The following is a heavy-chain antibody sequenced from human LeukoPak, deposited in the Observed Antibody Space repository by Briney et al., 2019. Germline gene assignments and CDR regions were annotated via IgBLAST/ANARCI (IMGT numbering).Heavy chain of an antibody. Sequence: SETLSLTCAVSGGSITTTNWWGWVRQPPGEGLGWIGEVRLSGATNYIPSVESRLIMSIDNAKNHLSLEVTSVTAADTAIYYCTRESGAFSHFGFWGQGTLLTVSS. V-gene: IGHV4-4*02. CDR3: TRESGAFSHFGF. CDR1: GGSITTTNW. CDR2: VRLSGAT. D-gene: IGHD1-26*01. J-gene: IGHJ4*02.